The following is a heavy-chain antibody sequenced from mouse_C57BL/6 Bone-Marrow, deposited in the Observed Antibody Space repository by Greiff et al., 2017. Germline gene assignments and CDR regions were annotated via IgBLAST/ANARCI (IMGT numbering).Heavy chain of an antibody. J-gene: IGHJ3*01. CDR1: GYTFTSYW. CDR3: ARPYYYGFAY. D-gene: IGHD1-1*01. Sequence: QVQLQQPGAELVQPGASVTLSCKASGYTFTSYWMQWVKQRPGQGLEWIGEIDPSDSSTNYNQKFKGKATLTVDSSSSTAYMQLSSLTSEDSAVYYCARPYYYGFAYWGQGTRVTVSA. V-gene: IGHV1-50*01. CDR2: IDPSDSST.